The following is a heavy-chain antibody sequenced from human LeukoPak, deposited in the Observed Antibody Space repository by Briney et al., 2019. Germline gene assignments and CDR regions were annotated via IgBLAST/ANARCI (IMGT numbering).Heavy chain of an antibody. CDR1: GFTFTYHY. D-gene: IGHD2/OR15-2a*01. V-gene: IGHV1-2*02. J-gene: IGHJ4*02. CDR3: VREGEGPLSKDFDY. CDR2: IGPHSTFT. Sequence: ASMKVSCKSSGFTFTYHYIHWVRQGPGQGREGMGYIGPHSTFTSSPQEFQGRVTMTRDASMSTAYMELTRLTSDDTAVYYCVREGEGPLSKDFDYWGQGTLVTVSS.